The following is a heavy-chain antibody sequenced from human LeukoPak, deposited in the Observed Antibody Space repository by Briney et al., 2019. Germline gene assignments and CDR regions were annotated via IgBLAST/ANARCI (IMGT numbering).Heavy chain of an antibody. CDR2: ISSSSSTI. CDR1: GFTFSSYS. D-gene: IGHD6-13*01. CDR3: ARDRVAAAAGTGDY. V-gene: IGHV3-48*01. Sequence: GGSLRRSCAASGFTFSSYSMNWVRQAPGKGLEWVSYISSSSSTIYYADSVKGRFTISRDNAKNSLYLQMNSLRAEDTAVYYCARDRVAAAAGTGDYWGQGTLVTVSS. J-gene: IGHJ4*02.